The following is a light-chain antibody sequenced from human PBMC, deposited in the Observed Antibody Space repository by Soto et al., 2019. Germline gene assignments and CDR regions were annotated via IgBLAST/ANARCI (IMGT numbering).Light chain of an antibody. Sequence: MTQSPATLSASVGDRVTITCRASQFMSVWLAWYQQKPGTAPKLLIYKASSLESGVPTRFSGSGSGTECTLTISSLQPDDSATYYCQQYNSFPLTVGPGTKVDIK. CDR1: QFMSVW. CDR3: QQYNSFPLT. J-gene: IGKJ3*01. V-gene: IGKV1-5*03. CDR2: KAS.